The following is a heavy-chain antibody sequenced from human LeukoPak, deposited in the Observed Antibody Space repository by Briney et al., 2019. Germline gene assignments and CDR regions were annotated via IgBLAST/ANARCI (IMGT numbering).Heavy chain of an antibody. Sequence: SETLSLTCTVSGGAISRYYWSWIRQPPGKGLEWIGYIYYSGSTNYNPSLKSRVTISVDTSKNQFSLKLSSVTAADTAVYYCARGRGSSPNYGMDVWGQGTTATVSS. CDR2: IYYSGST. D-gene: IGHD6-13*01. V-gene: IGHV4-59*01. J-gene: IGHJ6*02. CDR3: ARGRGSSPNYGMDV. CDR1: GGAISRYY.